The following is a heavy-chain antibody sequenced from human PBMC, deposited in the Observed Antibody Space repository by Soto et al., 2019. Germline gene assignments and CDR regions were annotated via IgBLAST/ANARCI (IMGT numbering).Heavy chain of an antibody. D-gene: IGHD3-22*01. Sequence: SLRLSCAASGFTFSRYAVSWVRQAPGKGMEWVSAISSGGDNTHYADSVKGRFTITRDNSKNMLYLEMNSLTVEDTAVYYCVRRAQYFDGTGFHAFDIWGQGTRVTVSS. V-gene: IGHV3-23*01. CDR3: VRRAQYFDGTGFHAFDI. CDR2: ISSGGDNT. CDR1: GFTFSRYA. J-gene: IGHJ3*02.